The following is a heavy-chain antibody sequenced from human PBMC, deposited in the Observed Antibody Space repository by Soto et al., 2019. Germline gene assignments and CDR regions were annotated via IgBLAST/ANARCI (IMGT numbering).Heavy chain of an antibody. CDR2: IIPIFGTA. CDR3: AREKTLGGYYQMFDY. V-gene: IGHV1-69*13. J-gene: IGHJ4*02. CDR1: GGTFSSYA. D-gene: IGHD3-22*01. Sequence: VAAVKVSCKASGGTFSSYAISWVRQAPGQGLEWMGEIIPIFGTANYAQKFQGRVTITADESTSTAYMELSSLRSEDTAVYYCAREKTLGGYYQMFDYWGQGTLVTVSS.